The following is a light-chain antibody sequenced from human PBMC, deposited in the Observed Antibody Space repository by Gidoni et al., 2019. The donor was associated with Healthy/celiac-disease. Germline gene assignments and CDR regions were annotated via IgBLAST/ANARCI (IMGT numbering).Light chain of an antibody. CDR2: AAY. CDR1: QSISSY. V-gene: IGKV1-39*01. J-gene: IGKJ4*01. CDR3: QQSYSTPLT. Sequence: DIQMIQSPSSLSASVGDRVTTTCRASQSISSYLNWYQQKPGKAPKLLIYAAYSLQSGVPSRFSGSGSGTDFTLTISRLQPEDFATYYCQQSYSTPLTFGGGTKVEIK.